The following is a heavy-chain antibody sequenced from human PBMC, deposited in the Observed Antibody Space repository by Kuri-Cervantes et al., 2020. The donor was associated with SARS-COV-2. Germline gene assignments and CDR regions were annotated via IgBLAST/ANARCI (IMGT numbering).Heavy chain of an antibody. CDR3: ARESGYYDSSGYYDY. Sequence: ESLKISCTVSGGSISSSSYYWGWIRQPPGKGLEWIGSIYYSGSTYYNPSLKSRVTISVDTSKNQFSLKLSSVTAADTAVYYCARESGYYDSSGYYDYWGQGTLVTVSS. CDR2: IYYSGST. D-gene: IGHD3-22*01. CDR1: GGSISSSSYY. V-gene: IGHV4-39*07. J-gene: IGHJ4*02.